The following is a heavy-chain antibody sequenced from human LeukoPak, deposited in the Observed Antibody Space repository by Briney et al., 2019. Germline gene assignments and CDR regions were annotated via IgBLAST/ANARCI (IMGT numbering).Heavy chain of an antibody. CDR2: ISGSGGST. Sequence: GGSLRLSCAASGFTLSSYAMSWVRQAPGKGLEWVSAISGSGGSTYYADSVKGRFTISRDNSKNTLYLQMNSLRAEDTAVYYCARGGFLEWQGPDAFDIWGQGTMVTVSS. V-gene: IGHV3-23*01. D-gene: IGHD3-3*01. CDR3: ARGGFLEWQGPDAFDI. CDR1: GFTLSSYA. J-gene: IGHJ3*02.